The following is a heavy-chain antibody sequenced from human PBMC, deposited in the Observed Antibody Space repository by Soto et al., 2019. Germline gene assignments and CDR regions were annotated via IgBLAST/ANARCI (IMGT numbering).Heavy chain of an antibody. Sequence: EVQLVESGGGLVQPGGSLRLSCAASGFTFSSYSMTWVRQAPGKGLEWVSYISSSGSTIYYADSVKGQFTISRDNAQNSLFLQMISLRAEATAVYYCARDERAYGADALDIWGQGTMVTVSS. J-gene: IGHJ3*02. CDR1: GFTFSSYS. CDR2: ISSSGSTI. CDR3: ARDERAYGADALDI. D-gene: IGHD4-17*01. V-gene: IGHV3-48*01.